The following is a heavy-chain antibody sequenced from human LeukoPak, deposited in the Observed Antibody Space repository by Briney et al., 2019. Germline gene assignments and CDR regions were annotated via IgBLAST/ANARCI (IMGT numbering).Heavy chain of an antibody. CDR2: ISSSSSYI. CDR3: ARLAAAGTSFYGMDV. Sequence: PGGSLRLSRATSGFIFSSYSMNWVRQAPGKGREWVSSISSSSSYIYHADSVKGRFTISRDNAKNSLYLQMNSLRAEDTAMYYCARLAAAGTSFYGMDVWGKGTTVTVFS. J-gene: IGHJ6*04. V-gene: IGHV3-21*01. D-gene: IGHD6-13*01. CDR1: GFIFSSYS.